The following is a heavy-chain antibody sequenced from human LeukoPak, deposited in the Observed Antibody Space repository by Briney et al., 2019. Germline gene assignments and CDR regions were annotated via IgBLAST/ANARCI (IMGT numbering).Heavy chain of an antibody. CDR1: GYTFTSYY. CDR3: AREPSRITIFGVVIDYEFDC. V-gene: IGHV1-46*01. D-gene: IGHD3-3*01. Sequence: ASVKVSCKASGYTFTSYYMHWVRQAPGQGLEWMGIINPSGGSTSNAQKFQGRVTMPSDMSTSTVYMELNSLRSEHTAVYYCAREPSRITIFGVVIDYEFDCWGQGTLVTVSS. CDR2: INPSGGST. J-gene: IGHJ4*02.